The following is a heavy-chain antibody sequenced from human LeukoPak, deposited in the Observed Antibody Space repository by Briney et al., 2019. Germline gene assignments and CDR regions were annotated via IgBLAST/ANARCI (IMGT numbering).Heavy chain of an antibody. D-gene: IGHD4-17*01. J-gene: IGHJ4*02. V-gene: IGHV3-48*03. CDR1: GFVFSNYE. CDR3: AKALYGDYGRFDY. CDR2: ISSSGSTI. Sequence: PGGSLRLSCAASGFVFSNYEMNWVRQAPGRGLEWVSYISSSGSTIFYADSVKGRFTISRDNAKNSLFLQMNSLRAEDTAVYYCAKALYGDYGRFDYWGQGTLVTVSS.